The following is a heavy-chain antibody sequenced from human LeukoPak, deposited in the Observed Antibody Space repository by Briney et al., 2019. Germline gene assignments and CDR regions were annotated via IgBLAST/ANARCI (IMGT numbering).Heavy chain of an antibody. D-gene: IGHD2-2*01. CDR1: GGSFSGYY. CDR2: INHSGST. J-gene: IGHJ4*02. V-gene: IGHV4-34*01. Sequence: SETLSLTCAVYGGSFSGYYWSWIRQPPGKGLEWIGEINHSGSTNYNPSLKSRVTISVDTSKNQFSLKLSSVTAADTAVYYCASFSTLGDYWGQGTLVTVSS. CDR3: ASFSTLGDY.